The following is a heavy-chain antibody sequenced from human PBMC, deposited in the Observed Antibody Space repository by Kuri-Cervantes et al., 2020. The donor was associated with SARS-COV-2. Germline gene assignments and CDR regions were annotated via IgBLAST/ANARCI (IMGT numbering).Heavy chain of an antibody. J-gene: IGHJ4*02. D-gene: IGHD5-24*01. V-gene: IGHV3-23*01. CDR2: ISGSGGST. Sequence: GGSLRLSCAASGFTFSSYAMSWVRQAPGKGLEWVSAISGSGGSTYYADSVKGRFTISRDNSKNSLYLQMNSLRAEDTAVYYCARDLGMGKSLDYWGQGTLVTVSS. CDR1: GFTFSSYA. CDR3: ARDLGMGKSLDY.